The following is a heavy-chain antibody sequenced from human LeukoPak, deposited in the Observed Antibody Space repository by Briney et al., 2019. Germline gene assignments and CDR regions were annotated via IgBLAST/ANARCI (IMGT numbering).Heavy chain of an antibody. CDR3: ARQWQLADLLDY. D-gene: IGHD6-13*01. CDR1: GFTFSSYS. Sequence: GGSLRLSCAASGFTFSSYSMNWVRQAPGKGLEWVSSISSSSYIYYADSVKGRLTISRDNAKNSLYLQMNSLRAEDTAVYYCARQWQLADLLDYWGQGPLVTVSS. V-gene: IGHV3-21*01. J-gene: IGHJ4*02. CDR2: ISSSSYI.